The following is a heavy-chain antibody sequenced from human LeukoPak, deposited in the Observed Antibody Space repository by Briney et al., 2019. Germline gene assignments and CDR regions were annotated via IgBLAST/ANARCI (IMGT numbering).Heavy chain of an antibody. CDR3: DPHDSASQF. J-gene: IGHJ4*02. Sequence: GGSLRLSCVASGFPFSRYAMHWVRQAPGKGLEWVAFISSDETNKYYADSVKDRFTISRDNSKNTLYLQMNSLRDEDAAVYYCDPHDSASQFWGQGPLVTVSS. V-gene: IGHV3-30-3*01. CDR1: GFPFSRYA. D-gene: IGHD6-6*01. CDR2: ISSDETNK.